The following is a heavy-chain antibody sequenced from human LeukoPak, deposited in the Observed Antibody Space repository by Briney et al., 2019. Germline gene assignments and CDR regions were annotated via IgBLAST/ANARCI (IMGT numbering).Heavy chain of an antibody. CDR3: ARGPFEYYFDY. CDR2: IYYNGNT. Sequence: SETLSLTCAVSGGSNSGHYWHWIRRPPGERLEWIGYIYYNGNTNYSPSLWGRVTFSVDTSKSQLSLNLCSVTAADTAVYYCARGPFEYYFDYWGQGKLVTVSS. D-gene: IGHD3-9*01. V-gene: IGHV4-59*11. CDR1: GGSNSGHY. J-gene: IGHJ4*02.